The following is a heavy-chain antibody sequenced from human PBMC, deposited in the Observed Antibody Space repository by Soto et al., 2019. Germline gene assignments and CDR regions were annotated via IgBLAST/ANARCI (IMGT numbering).Heavy chain of an antibody. CDR2: TRNKAKSYTT. Sequence: GGSLRLSCAASGFTFSDHFMDWVRQAPGKGLEWVGRTRNKAKSYTTEYAASVKGRFTISRDDSKNSLYLQMNSLKTEDTAVYYCARSFRYCTSTTCYDSPGYWGQGTLVTVSS. J-gene: IGHJ4*02. V-gene: IGHV3-72*01. CDR1: GFTFSDHF. D-gene: IGHD2-2*01. CDR3: ARSFRYCTSTTCYDSPGY.